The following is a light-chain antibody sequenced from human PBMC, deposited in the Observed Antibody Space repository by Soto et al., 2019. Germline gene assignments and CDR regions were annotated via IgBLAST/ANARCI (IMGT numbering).Light chain of an antibody. CDR1: QSVASSY. J-gene: IGKJ1*01. CDR2: SAS. V-gene: IGKV3-20*01. Sequence: EVVLTQSPGTLSLSPGERVTLSCRSSQSVASSYLAWYQQKPGRAPRLLFYSASSRATGITDRFSDSGSGTDFTLTIIRLEPEDFAVDYFHHCGSLPETFGQGTNVE. CDR3: HHCGSLPET.